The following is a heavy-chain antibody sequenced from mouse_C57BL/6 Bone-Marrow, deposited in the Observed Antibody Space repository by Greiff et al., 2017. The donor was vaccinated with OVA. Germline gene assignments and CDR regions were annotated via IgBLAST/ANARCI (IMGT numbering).Heavy chain of an antibody. J-gene: IGHJ4*01. CDR3: APSSYYAMDY. CDR1: GYSFTGYY. CDR2: INHSTGGT. Sequence: VQLKESGPELVKPGASVKISCKASGYSFTGYYMNWVKQSPEKSLEWIGEINHSTGGTTYNQKFKAKATLTVDKSSSTAYMQLKSLTSEDSAVYYCAPSSYYAMDYWGQGTSVTVSS. D-gene: IGHD3-1*01. V-gene: IGHV1-42*01.